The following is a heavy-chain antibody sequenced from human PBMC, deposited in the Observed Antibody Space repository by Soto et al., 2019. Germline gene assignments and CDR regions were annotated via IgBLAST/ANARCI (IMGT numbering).Heavy chain of an antibody. CDR2: INPSDGSI. CDR1: GYTFTSYY. CDR3: ADERYCGGDCYWTGFDY. J-gene: IGHJ4*02. Sequence: QVQLVQSGAEVKKPGASVKDSCKASGYTFTSYYIHWVRQAPGQGLEWMGIINPSDGSISDAQKFQGRVTMTRDTSTSTVYMELSSLRSEDTAVYYCADERYCGGDCYWTGFDYWGQGTLVTVSS. D-gene: IGHD2-21*02. V-gene: IGHV1-46*01.